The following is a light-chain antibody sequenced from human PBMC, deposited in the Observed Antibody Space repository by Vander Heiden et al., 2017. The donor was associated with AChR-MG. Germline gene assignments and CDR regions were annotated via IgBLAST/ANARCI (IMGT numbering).Light chain of an antibody. J-gene: IGKJ1*01. CDR1: QSISSW. Sequence: DIQMTQSPSTLSASVGDRVTITCRASQSISSWLAWYQQKPGKAPKLLIYKASSLERGVPSRSSASGYGTEFTLTISSLQPDDFATYSCRQDNSYRTFGQGTKVEIK. V-gene: IGKV1-5*03. CDR3: RQDNSYRT. CDR2: KAS.